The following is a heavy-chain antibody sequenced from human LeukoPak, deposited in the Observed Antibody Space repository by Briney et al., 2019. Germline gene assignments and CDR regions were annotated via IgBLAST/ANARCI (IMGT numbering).Heavy chain of an antibody. J-gene: IGHJ6*03. V-gene: IGHV4-59*01. D-gene: IGHD6-13*01. Sequence: ASETLSLTCTVSGGSIRSYYWSWIRQPPGKGLEWIGYIYYSGSTRYNPSLNSRVTMSVDASKNQFSLNLSSVTAADTAVYYCARAVAAAGYYYFYYMDVWGRGTTVTISS. CDR2: IYYSGST. CDR3: ARAVAAAGYYYFYYMDV. CDR1: GGSIRSYY.